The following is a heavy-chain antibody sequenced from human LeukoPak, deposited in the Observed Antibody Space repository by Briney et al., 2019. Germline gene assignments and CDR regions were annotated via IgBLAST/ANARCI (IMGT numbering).Heavy chain of an antibody. Sequence: GGSLRLSCAASGFTFSSYSMNWVRQAPGKGLEWVSVIYSGGSTYYADSVKGRFTISRDNSKNTLYLQMNSLRAEDTAVYYCAKVPKWEHRGLDYWGQGTLVTVSS. J-gene: IGHJ4*02. CDR2: IYSGGST. CDR3: AKVPKWEHRGLDY. D-gene: IGHD1-26*01. CDR1: GFTFSSYS. V-gene: IGHV3-66*01.